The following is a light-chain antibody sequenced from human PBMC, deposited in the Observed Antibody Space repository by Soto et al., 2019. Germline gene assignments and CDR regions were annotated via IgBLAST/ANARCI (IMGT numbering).Light chain of an antibody. J-gene: IGLJ2*01. Sequence: QPVLTQSPSASASLGASVKLTCTLSSRHSSYAIAWHQQQPEKGPRYLMKLNSDGRHTKGDGIPDRFSGSSSGTERYLTISSLQSEDGADYYCQTWGTGILVFGGGTQLTVL. CDR3: QTWGTGILV. V-gene: IGLV4-69*01. CDR2: LNSDGRH. CDR1: SRHSSYA.